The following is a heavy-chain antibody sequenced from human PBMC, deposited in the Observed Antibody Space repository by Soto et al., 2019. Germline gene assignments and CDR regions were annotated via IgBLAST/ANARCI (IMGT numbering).Heavy chain of an antibody. Sequence: GGSLRLSCAASGFTVSSNYMSWVRQAPGKGLEWVAVIWYDGSNKYYADSVKGRFTISRDNSKNTLYLQMNSLRAEDTAVYYCARGKPEYYYYYMDVWGKGTTVTVSS. CDR1: GFTVSSNY. CDR2: IWYDGSNK. V-gene: IGHV3-33*08. CDR3: ARGKPEYYYYYMDV. J-gene: IGHJ6*03.